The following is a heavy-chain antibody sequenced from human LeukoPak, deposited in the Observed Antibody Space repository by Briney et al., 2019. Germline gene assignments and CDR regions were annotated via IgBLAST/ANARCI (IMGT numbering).Heavy chain of an antibody. D-gene: IGHD6-6*01. Sequence: SGTLSLTCTVSGGSISSSSYYWGWIRQPPGKGLEWIGSIYYSGSTYYNPSLKSRVTISVDTSKNQFSLKLSSVTAADTAVYYCAREPVIAARVGADYWGQGTLVTVSS. J-gene: IGHJ4*02. CDR2: IYYSGST. V-gene: IGHV4-39*02. CDR1: GGSISSSSYY. CDR3: AREPVIAARVGADY.